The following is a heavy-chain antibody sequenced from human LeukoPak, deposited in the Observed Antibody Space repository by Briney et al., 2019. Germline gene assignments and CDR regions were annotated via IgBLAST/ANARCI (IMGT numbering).Heavy chain of an antibody. CDR3: ARDWNDVFDY. Sequence: GASVKVSCKASGGTFSSYAISWVRQAPGQGLEWMGGIIPIFGTANYAQKSQGRVTITADKSTSTAYMELSSLRSEDTAVYYCARDWNDVFDYWGQGTLVTVSS. D-gene: IGHD1-1*01. J-gene: IGHJ4*02. CDR1: GGTFSSYA. V-gene: IGHV1-69*06. CDR2: IIPIFGTA.